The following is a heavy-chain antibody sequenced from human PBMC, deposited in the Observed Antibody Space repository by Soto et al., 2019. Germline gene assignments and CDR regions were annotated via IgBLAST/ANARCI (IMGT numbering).Heavy chain of an antibody. J-gene: IGHJ4*02. V-gene: IGHV3-74*01. Sequence: GGSLRLSCAASGFTFSSYWMHWVRQAPGKGLVWVSRINSDGSSTSYADSVKGRFTVSRDNAKNTLYLQMNSLRAEDTAVYYCARVSGSGWYWAIDYWGQGTLVTVS. D-gene: IGHD6-19*01. CDR1: GFTFSSYW. CDR3: ARVSGSGWYWAIDY. CDR2: INSDGSST.